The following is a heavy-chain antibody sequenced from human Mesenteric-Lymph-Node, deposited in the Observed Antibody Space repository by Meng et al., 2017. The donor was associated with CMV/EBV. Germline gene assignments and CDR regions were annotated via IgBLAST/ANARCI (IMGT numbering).Heavy chain of an antibody. J-gene: IGHJ4*02. V-gene: IGHV3-19*01. Sequence: GESLKISCAASGFTFSNSDMNWVRQAPGKGLEWVSGVSWNGSRTHYADSVKGRFIISRDNSRNFLYQQMNSLRPEDTAVYYCASGPLRRVYDYWGQGTLVTVSS. CDR1: GFTFSNSD. CDR2: VSWNGSRT. CDR3: ASGPLRRVYDY.